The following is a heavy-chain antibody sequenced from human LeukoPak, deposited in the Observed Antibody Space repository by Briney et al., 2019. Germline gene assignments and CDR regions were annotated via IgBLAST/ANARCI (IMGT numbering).Heavy chain of an antibody. Sequence: GGSLRLSCAASGFTFSSYWMHWVRQAPGKGLVWVSHINSDGSSTSYADSVKGRFTISRDNAKNTLDLQMSSLRAEDTAVYYCARFVRGTDAFDVWGQGTMVTVSS. J-gene: IGHJ3*01. CDR3: ARFVRGTDAFDV. V-gene: IGHV3-74*01. CDR2: INSDGSST. D-gene: IGHD3-10*01. CDR1: GFTFSSYW.